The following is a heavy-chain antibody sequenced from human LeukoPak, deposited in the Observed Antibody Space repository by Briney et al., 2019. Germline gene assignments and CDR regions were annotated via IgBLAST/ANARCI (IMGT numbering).Heavy chain of an antibody. J-gene: IGHJ4*02. D-gene: IGHD3-22*01. CDR2: ICDSGRTI. V-gene: IGHV3-11*01. CDR1: GFTFSDYY. Sequence: GWSLRLSCAASGFTFSDYYMSWIRQAPGRVQEWGSHICDSGRTIYYADSVKGRFTISRDNAKNSVYLQMNNLRAEDTAVYYCARDRLGDYDNSGYYDNWGQGTLVTVSS. CDR3: ARDRLGDYDNSGYYDN.